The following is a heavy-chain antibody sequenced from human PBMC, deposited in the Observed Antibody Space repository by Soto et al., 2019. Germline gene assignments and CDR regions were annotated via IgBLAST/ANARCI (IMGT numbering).Heavy chain of an antibody. D-gene: IGHD3-22*01. Sequence: EVQLLESGGGLVQRGGSQRLSCAASGFTFTSYVMSWVRQAPGKGLEGVAGISGGGSTAFYADSVKGRFTISRDNAKNTLVLQMDSLRAEDTAIYYCAKDSNKYSSSLRGRYFDYWGQGTLVTVSS. CDR2: ISGGGSTA. CDR3: AKDSNKYSSSLRGRYFDY. J-gene: IGHJ4*02. CDR1: GFTFTSYV. V-gene: IGHV3-23*01.